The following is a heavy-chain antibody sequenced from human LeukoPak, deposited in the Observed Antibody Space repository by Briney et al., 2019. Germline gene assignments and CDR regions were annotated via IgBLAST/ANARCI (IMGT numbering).Heavy chain of an antibody. J-gene: IGHJ4*02. CDR1: GFTFSDYG. V-gene: IGHV3-30*02. Sequence: GGSLRLSCVASGFTFSDYGMHWVRQAPGKGLEWVTFIRYDSSNTYYAESVKGRFTVSRDNSKNTLFLQMNSLRVEDTAEYYCAKDGNFRVPGEDWGQGTLVTVSS. CDR2: IRYDSSNT. D-gene: IGHD3-10*01. CDR3: AKDGNFRVPGED.